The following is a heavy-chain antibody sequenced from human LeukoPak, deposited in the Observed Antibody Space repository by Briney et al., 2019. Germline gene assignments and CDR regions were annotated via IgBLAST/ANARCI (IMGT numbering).Heavy chain of an antibody. J-gene: IGHJ4*02. Sequence: GGSLRLSCAASGFTFSSYEMNWVRQAPGKGLEWVSSISSSSSYIYYADSVKGRFTISRDNAKNSLYLQMNSLRAEDTAVYYCARDGSKGFDYWGQGTLVTVSS. V-gene: IGHV3-21*01. CDR2: ISSSSSYI. CDR3: ARDGSKGFDY. CDR1: GFTFSSYE. D-gene: IGHD6-25*01.